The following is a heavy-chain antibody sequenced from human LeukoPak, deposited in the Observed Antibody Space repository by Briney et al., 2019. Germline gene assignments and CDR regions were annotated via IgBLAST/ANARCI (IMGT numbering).Heavy chain of an antibody. CDR2: IYYSGST. J-gene: IGHJ6*02. CDR1: GGSISSYY. CDR3: ARGGYGDYGSSYGMDV. V-gene: IGHV4-59*01. Sequence: SETLSLTCTVSGGSISSYYWSWIRQPPGKGLEWIGYIYYSGSTNYNPSLKSRVTISVDTSKNQFSLKLSSVTAADTAVYYCARGGYGDYGSSYGMDVWGQGTLVTVSS. D-gene: IGHD4-17*01.